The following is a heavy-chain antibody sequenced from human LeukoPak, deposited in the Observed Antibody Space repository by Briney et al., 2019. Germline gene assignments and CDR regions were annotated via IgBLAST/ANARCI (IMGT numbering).Heavy chain of an antibody. CDR1: GFTFSSFV. CDR2: IWYDGSKK. CDR3: ARGPRVMAVAGSFYFDY. J-gene: IGHJ4*02. D-gene: IGHD6-19*01. V-gene: IGHV3-33*01. Sequence: GGSLRLSCAASGFTFSSFVVHWVRQAPGKGLEWVAFIWYDGSKKYYADSVKGRFTISRDNSKNTLYLEMNSLRAEDTAVYFCARGPRVMAVAGSFYFDYWGQGTLVTVSS.